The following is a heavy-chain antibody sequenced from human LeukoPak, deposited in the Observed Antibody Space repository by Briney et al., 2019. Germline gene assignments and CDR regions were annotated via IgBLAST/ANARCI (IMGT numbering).Heavy chain of an antibody. D-gene: IGHD3-10*01. CDR1: GFTFSSYS. CDR2: ISSSSYI. CDR3: ASSMVRGVIDYMDV. Sequence: GGSLRLSCAASGFTFSSYSMNWVRQAPGKGLEWVSSISSSSYIYYADSVKGRFTISRDNAKNSLYLQMNSLRAEDTAVYYCASSMVRGVIDYMDVWGKGTTVTVSS. J-gene: IGHJ6*03. V-gene: IGHV3-21*01.